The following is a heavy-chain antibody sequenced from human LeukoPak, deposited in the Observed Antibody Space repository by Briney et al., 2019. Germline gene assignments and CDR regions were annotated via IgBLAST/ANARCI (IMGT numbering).Heavy chain of an antibody. CDR3: ARDDVPVI. CDR1: GFTVSSYF. D-gene: IGHD2/OR15-2a*01. V-gene: IGHV3-53*01. Sequence: GGSLRLSCAASGFTVSSYFVSWVRQAPGKGLEWVSLTYSGGTTDYADSVKGRFTVSRDNSKNTLYLQMNSLRAEETAMYYCARDDVPVIWGQGTLVTVSS. CDR2: TYSGGTT. J-gene: IGHJ4*02.